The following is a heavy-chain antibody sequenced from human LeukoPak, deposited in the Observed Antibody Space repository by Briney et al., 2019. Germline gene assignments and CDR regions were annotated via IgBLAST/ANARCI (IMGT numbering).Heavy chain of an antibody. J-gene: IGHJ4*02. CDR2: INSDGSST. Sequence: GGSLRLSCAASGFAFSTYWMHRVRQAPGQGLVWVSRINSDGSSTNYADSVKGRFTISRDNAENTVFLQMNSLRAEDTAVYYCARGWKTGEGPYWGQGSLVSVSS. D-gene: IGHD3-9*01. V-gene: IGHV3-74*01. CDR1: GFAFSTYW. CDR3: ARGWKTGEGPY.